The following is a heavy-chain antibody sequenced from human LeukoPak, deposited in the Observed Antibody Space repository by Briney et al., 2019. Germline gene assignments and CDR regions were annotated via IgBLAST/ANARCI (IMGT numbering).Heavy chain of an antibody. CDR1: GGSFSPYY. Sequence: SETLSLTCTVSGGSFSPYYWTWIRQSPGKSLEWIGHISHTGSTDYNPSLKSRVSISLDTSKNQFSLKLSSVTAADTAVYYCARARLRYSSGWYYFDYWGQGTLVTVSS. D-gene: IGHD6-19*01. V-gene: IGHV4-59*01. CDR2: ISHTGST. J-gene: IGHJ4*02. CDR3: ARARLRYSSGWYYFDY.